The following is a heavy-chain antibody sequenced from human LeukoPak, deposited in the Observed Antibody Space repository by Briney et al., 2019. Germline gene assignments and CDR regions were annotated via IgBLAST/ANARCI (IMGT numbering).Heavy chain of an antibody. D-gene: IGHD3-9*01. Sequence: PGGSLRLSCAASGFTFSSYSMNWVRQAPGKGLEWVSSISGSSSYIYYADSVKGRFTISRHNAKNSLYLQLNNLRAEDTAVYYCARGSPISGADILTGYYPPDLSYWGQGTLVTVSS. CDR2: ISGSSSYI. CDR1: GFTFSSYS. J-gene: IGHJ4*02. CDR3: ARGSPISGADILTGYYPPDLSY. V-gene: IGHV3-21*01.